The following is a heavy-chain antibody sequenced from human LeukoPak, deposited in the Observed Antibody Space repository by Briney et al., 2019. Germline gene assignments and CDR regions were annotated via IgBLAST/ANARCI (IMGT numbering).Heavy chain of an antibody. J-gene: IGHJ4*02. CDR2: ITWDCATT. CDR3: GKDLDGSYLLDY. D-gene: IGHD1-26*01. CDR1: GFAFNEYP. Sequence: PGGSLRLSCVASGFAFNEYPMHWVRQAPGKGLEWVSLITWDCATTYYADSVKGRFTISRDNSKNSLYLQMNSLSTEDTALYYCGKDLDGSYLLDYWGQGTLVTVSS. V-gene: IGHV3-43*01.